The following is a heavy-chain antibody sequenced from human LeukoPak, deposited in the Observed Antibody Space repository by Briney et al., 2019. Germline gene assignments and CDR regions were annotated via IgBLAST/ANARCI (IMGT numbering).Heavy chain of an antibody. Sequence: GGSLRLSCAASGFTLSNFAMHWVRQAKGKGLEWVSAIGTAGDTFYPGSVKGRFTISRENAKNSLYLQMNNLRAEDTAVYYCARQMTPHGNFDYWGQGTLVTVSS. D-gene: IGHD1-26*01. CDR2: IGTAGDT. CDR3: ARQMTPHGNFDY. J-gene: IGHJ4*02. V-gene: IGHV3-13*01. CDR1: GFTLSNFA.